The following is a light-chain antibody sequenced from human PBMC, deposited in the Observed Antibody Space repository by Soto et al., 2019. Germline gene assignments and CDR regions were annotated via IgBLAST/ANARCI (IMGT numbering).Light chain of an antibody. V-gene: IGKV1-5*03. CDR1: QTIRSW. CDR2: TAS. Sequence: DIQMTQSPSTPPASVGDRVTITCRASQTIRSWLAWYQQKPGKAPKLLIYTASILNSGVPSRFCGSGSGTEFTLTISSLHSDEFATYYCQRYNSYSEAFGQGTKVDIK. J-gene: IGKJ1*01. CDR3: QRYNSYSEA.